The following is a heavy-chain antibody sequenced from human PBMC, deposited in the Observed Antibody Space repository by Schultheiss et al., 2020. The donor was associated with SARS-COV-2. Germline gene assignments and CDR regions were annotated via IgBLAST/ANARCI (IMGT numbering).Heavy chain of an antibody. CDR1: GYTFTGYY. J-gene: IGHJ4*02. CDR2: INPNSGGT. D-gene: IGHD6-6*01. V-gene: IGHV1-2*02. Sequence: ASVKVSCKASGYTFTGYYMHWVRQAPGQGLEWMGWINPNSGGTNYAQKFQGRVTMTRDTSISTAYMELSRLRSDDTAVYYCARASSMGAARPMGYWGQGTLVTVSS. CDR3: ARASSMGAARPMGY.